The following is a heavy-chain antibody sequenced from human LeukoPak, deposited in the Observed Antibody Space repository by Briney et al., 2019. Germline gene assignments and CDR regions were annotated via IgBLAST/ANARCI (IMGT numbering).Heavy chain of an antibody. V-gene: IGHV4-34*01. CDR2: INHSGST. Sequence: SETLSLTCAVYGGSLSGYYWSWIRQPPGKGLEWIGEINHSGSTNYNPSLKSRVTISVDTSKNQFSLKLSSVTAADTAVYYCARDGRGSSSWYFEPWGQGTLVTVSS. J-gene: IGHJ5*02. CDR3: ARDGRGSSSWYFEP. D-gene: IGHD6-13*01. CDR1: GGSLSGYY.